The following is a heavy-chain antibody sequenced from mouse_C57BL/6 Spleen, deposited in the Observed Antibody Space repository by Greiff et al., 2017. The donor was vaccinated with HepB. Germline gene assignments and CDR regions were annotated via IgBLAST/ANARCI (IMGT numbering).Heavy chain of an antibody. V-gene: IGHV1-62-2*01. D-gene: IGHD1-1*01. Sequence: VQLQPSGAELVKPGASVKLSCKASGYTFTEYTIHWVKQRSGQGLEWIGWFYPGSGSIKYNEKFKDKATLTADKSSSTVYMELSRLTSEDSAVYFCARHEDGAIYYYGSSPFAYWGHVTLVTVSA. CDR3: ARHEDGAIYYYGSSPFAY. CDR2: FYPGSGSI. CDR1: GYTFTEYT. J-gene: IGHJ3*01.